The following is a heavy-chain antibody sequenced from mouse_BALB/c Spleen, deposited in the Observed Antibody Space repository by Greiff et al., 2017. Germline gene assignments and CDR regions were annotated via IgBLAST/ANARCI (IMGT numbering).Heavy chain of an antibody. CDR2: ISDGGSYT. J-gene: IGHJ2*01. CDR1: GFTFSDYY. D-gene: IGHD2-14*01. Sequence: EVQGVESGGGLVKPGGSLKLSCAASGFTFSDYYMYWVRQTPEKRLEWVATISDGGSYTYYPDSVKGRFTISRDNAKNNLYLQMSSLKSEDTAMYYCAREGRYDKNFDYWGQGTTLTVSS. V-gene: IGHV5-4*02. CDR3: AREGRYDKNFDY.